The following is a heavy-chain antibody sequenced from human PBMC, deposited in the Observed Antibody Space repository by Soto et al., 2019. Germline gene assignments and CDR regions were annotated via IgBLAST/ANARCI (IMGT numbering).Heavy chain of an antibody. J-gene: IGHJ3*01. D-gene: IGHD2-15*01. V-gene: IGHV4-31*03. CDR1: WGTIVDLGVC. Sequence: LQTLCLTNTVSWGTIVDLGVCRSSNKQHPGEGLEWIGYVRYGGSTYYNPSLKSRLTISLDTSKNQFSLNLSSVTAADTAVYYCASHQDCGSGTCYWDPDALDVWGQGTMVTVSS. CDR3: ASHQDCGSGTCYWDPDALDV. CDR2: VRYGGST.